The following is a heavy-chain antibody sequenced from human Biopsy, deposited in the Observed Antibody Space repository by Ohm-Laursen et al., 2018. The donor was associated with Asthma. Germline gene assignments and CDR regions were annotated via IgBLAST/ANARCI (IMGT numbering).Heavy chain of an antibody. CDR1: GFAVSRDH. CDR3: ARGDSSNWSHYYFDY. CDR2: IYSGGTS. D-gene: IGHD3-22*01. Sequence: SLRLSCAASGFAVSRDHMFWVRQAPGKGLEWVSEIYSGGTSHTAHSVRGRFTISRDYSKNTLYLQMHSLRAEDTAVYYCARGDSSNWSHYYFDYWGQGTLVTVSS. V-gene: IGHV3-53*01. J-gene: IGHJ4*02.